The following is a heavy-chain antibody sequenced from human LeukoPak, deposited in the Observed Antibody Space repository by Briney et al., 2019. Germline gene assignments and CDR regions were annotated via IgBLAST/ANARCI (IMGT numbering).Heavy chain of an antibody. D-gene: IGHD5-18*01. CDR1: GFTFSSFW. V-gene: IGHV3-21*01. J-gene: IGHJ5*02. CDR2: ITSSSDYI. CDR3: AREFKSGYGMWA. Sequence: PGGSLRLSCADSGFTFSSFWMSWVRQAPGKGLEWVSSITSSSDYIYYADSVKGRFTISRDNAENSLHLQMNSLRADDTAVYYCAREFKSGYGMWAWGQGTLVTVSS.